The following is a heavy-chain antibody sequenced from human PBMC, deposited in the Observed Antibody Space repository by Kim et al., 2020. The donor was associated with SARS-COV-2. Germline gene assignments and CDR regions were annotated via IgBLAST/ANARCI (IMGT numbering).Heavy chain of an antibody. CDR3: TTEIVVVPAANGELDAFDI. Sequence: GGSLRLSCAASGFTFSNAWMSWVRQAPGKGLEWVGRIKSKTDGGTTDYAAPVKGRFTISRDDSKNTLYLQMNSLKTEDTAVYYCTTEIVVVPAANGELDAFDIWGQGTMVTVSS. V-gene: IGHV3-15*01. J-gene: IGHJ3*02. CDR2: IKSKTDGGTT. D-gene: IGHD2-2*01. CDR1: GFTFSNAW.